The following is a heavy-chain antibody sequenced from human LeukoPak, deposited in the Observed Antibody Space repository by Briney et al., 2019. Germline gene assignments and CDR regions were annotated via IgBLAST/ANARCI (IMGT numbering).Heavy chain of an antibody. CDR3: ARGHYYDSSGYYLYLYYFDY. CDR1: GYTFTSYG. D-gene: IGHD3-22*01. CDR2: ISAYNGNT. V-gene: IGHV1-18*01. J-gene: IGHJ4*02. Sequence: EASVKVSCKASGYTFTSYGISWVRQAPGQGLEWMGWISAYNGNTNYAQKLQGRVTVTTDTSTSTAYMELRSLRSDDTAVYYCARGHYYDSSGYYLYLYYFDYWGQGTLVTVSS.